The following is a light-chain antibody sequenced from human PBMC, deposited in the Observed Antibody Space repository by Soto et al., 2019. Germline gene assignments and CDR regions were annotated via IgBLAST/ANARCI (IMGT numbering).Light chain of an antibody. J-gene: IGKJ1*01. CDR3: QQYGSSSWT. Sequence: THPPRSISLPSGERAPSSSSASQSVSSSYLAWYQQKPGQAPRLLIYGASSRATGIPDRFSGSGSGTDFTLTISRLEPEDFAVYYCQQYGSSSWTCGQGTKVDI. CDR2: GAS. V-gene: IGKV3-20*01. CDR1: QSVSSSY.